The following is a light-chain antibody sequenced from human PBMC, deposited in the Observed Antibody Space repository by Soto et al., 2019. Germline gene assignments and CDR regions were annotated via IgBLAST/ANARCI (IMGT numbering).Light chain of an antibody. CDR1: SSPASVFAF. CDR3: ASYTATSTYV. V-gene: IGLV2-14*01. CDR2: EVS. J-gene: IGLJ1*01. Sequence: QAVLTQPASVSGSPGQTVIVPCTCSSSPASVFAFISWYQQHPGKAPKVIIYEVSNRPSGVSSRFSGSKSGNTASLTISGLQPEDEAEYFCASYTATSTYVFGTGTKVTVL.